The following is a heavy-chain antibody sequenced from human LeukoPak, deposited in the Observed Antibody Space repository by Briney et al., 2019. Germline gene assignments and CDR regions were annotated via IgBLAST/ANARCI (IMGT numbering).Heavy chain of an antibody. J-gene: IGHJ3*02. CDR1: GFTFSNCW. V-gene: IGHV3-74*01. CDR3: ARGGIITSYAFEI. D-gene: IGHD1-26*01. CDR2: INTDESST. Sequence: GGSLRLSCAASGFTFSNCWMHWVRQAPGKGLVWVSRINTDESSTNYADSVKGRFTISRDNAKNTLYLQMNSLRAEDTAVYYCARGGIITSYAFEIWGQGAMVTVSS.